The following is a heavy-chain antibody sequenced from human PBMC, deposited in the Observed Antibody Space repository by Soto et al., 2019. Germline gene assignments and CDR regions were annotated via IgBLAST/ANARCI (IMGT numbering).Heavy chain of an antibody. Sequence: QVQLQQWGAGLLKPSETPSLTCAVYGGSVNSGNYYWSWIRQPPGKGLEWIGEMSHSGGTHFNPSLKSRVTISVETSKNQFSLKMSSVTAADTALYYCARVERGTATTVVDAFDIWGPGTLVTVSS. J-gene: IGHJ3*02. CDR2: MSHSGGT. CDR1: GGSVNSGNYY. D-gene: IGHD1-1*01. V-gene: IGHV4-34*01. CDR3: ARVERGTATTVVDAFDI.